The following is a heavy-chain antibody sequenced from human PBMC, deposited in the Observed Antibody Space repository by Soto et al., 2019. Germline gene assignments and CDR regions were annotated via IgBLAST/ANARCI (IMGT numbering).Heavy chain of an antibody. CDR3: VIVHLDHVTSLDV. CDR2: IYDSGST. J-gene: IGHJ6*02. Sequence: KPSETLSLTCTVSGGPITNYWSWIRQHPGKGLEWIGYIYDSGSTYYNPSLKSRVTMSLDTSKNQLSLKLTSVTAADTAVYYCVIVHLDHVTSLDVWAQVIPAPVS. CDR1: GGPITNY. D-gene: IGHD2-2*01. V-gene: IGHV4-31*03.